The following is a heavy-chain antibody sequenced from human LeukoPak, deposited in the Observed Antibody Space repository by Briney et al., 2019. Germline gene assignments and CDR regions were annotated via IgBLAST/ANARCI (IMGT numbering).Heavy chain of an antibody. D-gene: IGHD3-10*01. V-gene: IGHV1-8*01. CDR3: ARGPHYYDSDY. J-gene: IGHJ4*02. CDR2: MNPNSGNT. CDR1: GYTFTSYD. Sequence: ASVKVSCKASGYTFTSYDINWVRQATGQGLEWMGWMNPNSGNTGYAQKFQGRVTMTRDTSISTAYMELSRLRSDDTAVYYCARGPHYYDSDYWGQGTLVTVSS.